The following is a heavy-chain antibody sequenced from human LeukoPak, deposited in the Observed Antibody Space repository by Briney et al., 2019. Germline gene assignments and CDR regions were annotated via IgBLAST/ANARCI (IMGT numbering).Heavy chain of an antibody. D-gene: IGHD5-18*01. J-gene: IGHJ4*02. V-gene: IGHV1-69*04. CDR1: GGTFSSYA. CDR2: IIPILGIA. Sequence: ASVKVSWKASGGTFSSYAISWVRQAPGQGLEWMGRIIPILGIANYAQKFQGRVTITADKSTSTAYMELSSLRSEDTAVYYCARAGYSYGFGFDYWGQGTLVTVSS. CDR3: ARAGYSYGFGFDY.